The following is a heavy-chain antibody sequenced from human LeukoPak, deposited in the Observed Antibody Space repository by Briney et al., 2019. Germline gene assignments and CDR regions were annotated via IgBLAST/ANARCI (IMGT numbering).Heavy chain of an antibody. CDR3: ARDSLGGDY. V-gene: IGHV3-33*01. J-gene: IGHJ4*02. CDR1: GFTFRNYG. CDR2: IWNDGSKK. D-gene: IGHD3-16*01. Sequence: GGSLRLSCAASGFTFRNYGMHRVRQAPGKGLEWVAVIWNDGSKKFYADSVKGRFTISRDNSKNTLYLQMNSLRAEDTAVYYCARDSLGGDYWGQGTLVTVSS.